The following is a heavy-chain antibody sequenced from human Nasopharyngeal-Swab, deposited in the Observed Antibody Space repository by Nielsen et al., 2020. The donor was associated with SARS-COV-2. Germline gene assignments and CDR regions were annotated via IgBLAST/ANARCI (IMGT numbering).Heavy chain of an antibody. Sequence: ASVKVSCKASGYIFSGHYMHWVRQAPGQGLKWMGWIKPHNGATKYAEKLQGRVTMTRDTLISTAYMELSNVRSDDTAVYYCAREGTGDYTYAFDIWGQGTLVTVSS. CDR3: AREGTGDYTYAFDI. D-gene: IGHD3/OR15-3a*01. CDR1: GYIFSGHY. CDR2: IKPHNGAT. J-gene: IGHJ3*02. V-gene: IGHV1-2*02.